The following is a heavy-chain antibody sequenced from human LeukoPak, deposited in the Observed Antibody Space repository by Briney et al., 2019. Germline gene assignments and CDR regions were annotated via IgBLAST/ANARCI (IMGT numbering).Heavy chain of an antibody. Sequence: GGSLRLSCAASGFTVSSNYMSWVRQAPGKGLEWVSVIYSGGSTYYADSVKGRFTISRDNSKNTLYLQMNSLRAEDTAVYYCARVEQWLTPHPDYWGQGTLVTVSS. D-gene: IGHD6-19*01. CDR2: IYSGGST. CDR1: GFTVSSNY. J-gene: IGHJ4*02. V-gene: IGHV3-53*01. CDR3: ARVEQWLTPHPDY.